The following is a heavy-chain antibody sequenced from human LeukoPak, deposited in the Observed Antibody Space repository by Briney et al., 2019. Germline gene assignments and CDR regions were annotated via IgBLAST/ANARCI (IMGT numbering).Heavy chain of an antibody. D-gene: IGHD6-13*01. J-gene: IGHJ6*03. V-gene: IGHV1-18*01. CDR3: ARSGDSSSWYVDYYYYYMDV. CDR1: GYTFTSYG. CDR2: ISAYNGNT. Sequence: GASVKVSSKASGYTFTSYGISWVRQAPGQGLEWMGWISAYNGNTNYAQKLQGRVTMTTDTSTSTAYMELRSLRSDDTAVYYCARSGDSSSWYVDYYYYYMDVWGKGTTVTVSS.